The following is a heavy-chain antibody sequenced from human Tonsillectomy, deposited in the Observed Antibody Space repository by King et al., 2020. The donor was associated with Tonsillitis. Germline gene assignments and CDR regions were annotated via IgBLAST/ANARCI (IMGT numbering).Heavy chain of an antibody. V-gene: IGHV3-30*18. Sequence: QLVESGGGVVQPGRSLRLSCAASGFTFSSYGMHWVRQAPGKGLEWVAVISYDGSNKYYADSVKGRFTISRDNSKNTLYLQMNSLRAEDTAVYYCAKEGIAAAGYFDYWGQGTLVTVSS. CDR2: ISYDGSNK. CDR3: AKEGIAAAGYFDY. D-gene: IGHD6-13*01. J-gene: IGHJ4*02. CDR1: GFTFSSYG.